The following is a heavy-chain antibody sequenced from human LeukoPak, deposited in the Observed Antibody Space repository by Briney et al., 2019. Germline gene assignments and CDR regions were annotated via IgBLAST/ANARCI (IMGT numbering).Heavy chain of an antibody. V-gene: IGHV3-66*01. CDR3: ARDRGIAFDY. Sequence: GGSLRLSCAASGFTVSTNYMSWVRQAPGKGLEWVSVIYSGGSTYYADSVKGRFIISRDNSKNTLYLQMNNLRAEDTAVYYCARDRGIAFDYWGQGTLVTVSS. CDR2: IYSGGST. CDR1: GFTVSTNY. J-gene: IGHJ4*02. D-gene: IGHD6-13*01.